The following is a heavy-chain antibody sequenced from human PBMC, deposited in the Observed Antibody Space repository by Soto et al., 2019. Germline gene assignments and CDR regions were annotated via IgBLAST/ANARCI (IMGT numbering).Heavy chain of an antibody. CDR3: ARDDEGGSDCDLGY. CDR2: ISDDGNNK. V-gene: IGHV3-30-3*01. D-gene: IGHD3-10*01. Sequence: QVQLVESGGGVVQPGRSLRLSCAASGFTFSRYTMHWVRQAPGKGLEWMAFISDDGNNKYYADSVKGQFTISRDNSKNTLYLQINSLRTEDTAVYYCARDDEGGSDCDLGYWGQGTLVTVSS. J-gene: IGHJ4*02. CDR1: GFTFSRYT.